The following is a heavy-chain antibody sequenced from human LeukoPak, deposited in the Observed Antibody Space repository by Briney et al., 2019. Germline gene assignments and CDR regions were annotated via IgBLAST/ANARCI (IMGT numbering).Heavy chain of an antibody. CDR1: GFTFSSYS. CDR3: ARGDDFWSGYFPPYYYYGMDV. J-gene: IGHJ6*02. V-gene: IGHV3-21*01. D-gene: IGHD3-3*01. CDR2: ISSSSSYI. Sequence: GGSLRLSCAASGFTFSSYSMNWVRQAPGKGLEWVSSISSSSSYIYYADSVKGRFTISRDNAKNSLYLQMNSLRAEGTAVYYCARGDDFWSGYFPPYYYYGMDVWGQGTTVTVSS.